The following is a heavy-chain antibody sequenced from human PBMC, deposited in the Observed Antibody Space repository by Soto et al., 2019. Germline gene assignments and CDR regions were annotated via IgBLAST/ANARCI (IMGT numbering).Heavy chain of an antibody. CDR1: GGSVSSGSYY. J-gene: IGHJ4*02. Sequence: SETLSLTCTVSGGSVSSGSYYWGWIRQPPGKGLEWIGYIYYSGITNYNPSLKSRVTISVDTSKNQFSLKLSSVTAADTAVYYCARGWPRYYFDYWGQGTLVTVSS. CDR3: ARGWPRYYFDY. D-gene: IGHD6-19*01. CDR2: IYYSGIT. V-gene: IGHV4-61*01.